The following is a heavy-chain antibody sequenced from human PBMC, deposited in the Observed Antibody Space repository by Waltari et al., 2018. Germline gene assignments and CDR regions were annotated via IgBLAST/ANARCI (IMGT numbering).Heavy chain of an antibody. D-gene: IGHD3-3*01. CDR1: GFTVSSNY. V-gene: IGHV3-53*04. CDR2: IYRGGST. J-gene: IGHJ6*02. Sequence: EVQLVESGGGLVQPGGSLRLSCAASGFTVSSNYMSWVRQAPGKGLEWVSVIYRGGSTCSADSVNGRFTIARHNSKNTLYLQRNSLRAEDTAVYYCARGAWRSGYFNEYYYYGMDVWGQGTTVTVSS. CDR3: ARGAWRSGYFNEYYYYGMDV.